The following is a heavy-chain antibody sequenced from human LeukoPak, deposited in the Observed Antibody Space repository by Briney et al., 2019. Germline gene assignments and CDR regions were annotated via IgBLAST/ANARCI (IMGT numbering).Heavy chain of an antibody. D-gene: IGHD2-21*01. Sequence: PGGSLRLSCAASGFSFSDSPIHWVRQASGKGLEGVGRIRSKDQNSATEYAESVKGRFTISRDDSKNMAYLQMNSLRIEDTAVYYCESSITKAGGSWGQGTLVTVSS. CDR2: IRSKDQNSAT. CDR1: GFSFSDSP. CDR3: ESSITKAGGS. J-gene: IGHJ5*02. V-gene: IGHV3-73*01.